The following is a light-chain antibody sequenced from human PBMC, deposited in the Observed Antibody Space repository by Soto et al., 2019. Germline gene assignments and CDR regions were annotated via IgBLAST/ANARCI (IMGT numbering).Light chain of an antibody. CDR3: QQYGSSPPYT. CDR1: QSVSSN. Sequence: EIVMTQSPATLSVSPGERATLSCRASQSVSSNLAWYQQKPGQAPRLLIYGASTGATGIPDRFSGSGSGTDFTLTISRLEPEDFAVYYCQQYGSSPPYTFGQGTKLEIK. J-gene: IGKJ2*01. V-gene: IGKV3-20*01. CDR2: GAS.